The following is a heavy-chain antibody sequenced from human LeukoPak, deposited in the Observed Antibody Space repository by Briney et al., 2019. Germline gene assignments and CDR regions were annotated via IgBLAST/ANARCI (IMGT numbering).Heavy chain of an antibody. V-gene: IGHV3-30-3*02. CDR3: AKSAIAAAGRFDY. J-gene: IGHJ4*02. Sequence: PGGSLRLSCAASGFTFSSYAMHWVRQAPGKGLEWVAVISYDGSNKYYADSVKGRFTISRDNSKNTLYLQMNSLRAEDTAVYYCAKSAIAAAGRFDYWGQGTLVTVSS. D-gene: IGHD6-13*01. CDR2: ISYDGSNK. CDR1: GFTFSSYA.